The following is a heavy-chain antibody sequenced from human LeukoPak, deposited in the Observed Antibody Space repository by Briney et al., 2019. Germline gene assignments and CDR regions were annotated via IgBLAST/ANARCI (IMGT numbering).Heavy chain of an antibody. CDR1: GFTFSSYS. CDR2: ISSSSSYI. J-gene: IGHJ4*02. CDR3: AKSGLNRFDY. V-gene: IGHV3-21*01. D-gene: IGHD2-15*01. Sequence: GGSQRLSCAASGFTFSSYSMNWVRQAPGKGLEWVSFISSSSSYIYYADSVKGRFTISRDNAKNSLYLQMNSLRAEDTAVYYCAKSGLNRFDYWGQGTLVTVSS.